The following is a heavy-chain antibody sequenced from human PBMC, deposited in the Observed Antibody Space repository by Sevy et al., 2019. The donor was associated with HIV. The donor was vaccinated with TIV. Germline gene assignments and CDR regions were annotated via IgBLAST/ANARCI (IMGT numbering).Heavy chain of an antibody. V-gene: IGHV4-61*02. J-gene: IGHJ4*02. CDR2: ISASGNT. Sequence: SETLSLTCTVSGGSISSVSYYWSWIRQPAGKGLEWIGRISASGNTNYNPSLKSRVIISVDTSKNQFSLKLSSVTAADTAGYYCARWNYYDSIGYSSFDSWGQGTLVTVSS. CDR3: ARWNYYDSIGYSSFDS. CDR1: GGSISSVSYY. D-gene: IGHD3-22*01.